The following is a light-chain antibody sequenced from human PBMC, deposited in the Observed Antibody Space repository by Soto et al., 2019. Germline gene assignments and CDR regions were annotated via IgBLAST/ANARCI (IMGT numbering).Light chain of an antibody. CDR3: CSDAGSSTYV. CDR1: SSDVGNYNL. CDR2: EGG. V-gene: IGLV2-23*01. J-gene: IGLJ1*01. Sequence: ALTQPASVSASPGQSITISCSGSSSDVGNYNLVSWYQQYPGKAPKLIIYEGGKRPSGVSNRFSGSKSDNTASLTISGLQAEDEADYYCCSDAGSSTYVFGTGTKLTVL.